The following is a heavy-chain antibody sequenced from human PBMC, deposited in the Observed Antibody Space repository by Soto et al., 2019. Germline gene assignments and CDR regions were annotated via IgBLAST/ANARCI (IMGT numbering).Heavy chain of an antibody. CDR3: AAGTGRTDFDY. CDR1: GFAFGNAW. V-gene: IGHV3-15*01. Sequence: EVQLVESGGGLVKPGGSLRLSCAASGFAFGNAWMSWVRQAPGKGLEWVGRIINKNDGGANHYTAPVKDRFIMSRDDSRNTLYLQMNSLKTEDTAVYYCAAGTGRTDFDYWGQGTLVTVSS. D-gene: IGHD2-2*01. CDR2: IINKNDGGAN. J-gene: IGHJ4*02.